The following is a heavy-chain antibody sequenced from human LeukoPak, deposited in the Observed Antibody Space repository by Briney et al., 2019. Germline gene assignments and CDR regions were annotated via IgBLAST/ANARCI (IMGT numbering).Heavy chain of an antibody. CDR1: GYTFTSFG. D-gene: IGHD2-15*01. V-gene: IGHV1-18*01. CDR2: ISAYKGNT. CDR3: ARDWYCSGGSCYSLIYNYYYGMDV. J-gene: IGHJ6*02. Sequence: ASVKVSCKASGYTFTSFGISGVRQAPGQGLEWRGWISAYKGNTNYAQKLQGRVTMTTDTSTSTAYMELRSLRSDDTAVYYCARDWYCSGGSCYSLIYNYYYGMDVWGQGTTVTVSS.